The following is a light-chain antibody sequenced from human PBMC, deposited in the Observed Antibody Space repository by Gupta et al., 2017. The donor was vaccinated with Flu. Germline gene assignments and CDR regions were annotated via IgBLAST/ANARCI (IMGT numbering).Light chain of an antibody. Sequence: VTLGWSSCICGSTTHCLGEKDGNYLLCWYQQKPGHPPRLLIYEASRRDCGVPDSFSGSGWGTDFTLKIRRGEAEDVGFYYWNQIKRCPWAFGQGTQVEIK. J-gene: IGKJ1*01. CDR2: EAS. CDR3: NQIKRCPWA. V-gene: IGKV2-30*01. CDR1: HCLGEKDGNYL.